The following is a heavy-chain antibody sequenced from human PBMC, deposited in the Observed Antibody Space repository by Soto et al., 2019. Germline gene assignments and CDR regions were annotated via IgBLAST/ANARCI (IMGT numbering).Heavy chain of an antibody. J-gene: IGHJ4*02. Sequence: QVQLVQSGAEVKRPGSSVKVSCKASGGTFSSYPISWVRQAPGQGLEWMGGTNGNLGTGNYAQKVRGRLTITTDISTTTAYMELSSLTSEGTAVYYCARRASHGSFRDFDNWGQGTLVTVSS. CDR3: ARRASHGSFRDFDN. CDR2: TNGNLGTG. V-gene: IGHV1-69*06. CDR1: GGTFSSYP. D-gene: IGHD3-10*01.